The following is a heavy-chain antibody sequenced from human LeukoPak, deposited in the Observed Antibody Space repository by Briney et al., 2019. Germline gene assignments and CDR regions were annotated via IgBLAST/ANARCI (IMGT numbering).Heavy chain of an antibody. J-gene: IGHJ4*02. V-gene: IGHV4-59*01. D-gene: IGHD6-19*01. CDR1: GGSISSYY. CDR2: IYYSGST. CDR3: ARAVYSSGWYWLLDY. Sequence: PSETLSLTCTVSGGSISSYYWSWIRQPPAEGLEWMGYIYYSGSTNYNPSLKSRVTILVDTSKNQFSLKLSSVTAADTAVYYCARAVYSSGWYWLLDYWGQGTLVTVSS.